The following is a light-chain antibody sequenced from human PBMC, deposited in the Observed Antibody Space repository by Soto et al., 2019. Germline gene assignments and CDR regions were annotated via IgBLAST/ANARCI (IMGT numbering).Light chain of an antibody. Sequence: EIVLTQSPAPLSLSPGERATLSCRASPSVSSYLAWYQQKPGQAPRLLIYDASNRATGIPARFSGSGSGTDFPLTISSLEPEDCAVYYCQQRSNWPALTCGGGIKVEIK. CDR3: QQRSNWPALT. J-gene: IGKJ4*01. V-gene: IGKV3-11*01. CDR1: PSVSSY. CDR2: DAS.